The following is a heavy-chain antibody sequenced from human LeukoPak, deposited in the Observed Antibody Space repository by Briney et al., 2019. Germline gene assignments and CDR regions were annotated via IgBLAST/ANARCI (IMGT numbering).Heavy chain of an antibody. CDR3: ARVLVAGNTGYYMDV. CDR2: IHYSGST. J-gene: IGHJ6*03. Sequence: PSETLSLTCTVSGGSISSYYWSWIRQPPGEGLECIGYIHYSGSTYYNPSLKSRVTISVDTSKNQFSLKLSSVTAADTAVYYCARVLVAGNTGYYMDVWGKGITVTVSS. D-gene: IGHD6-19*01. V-gene: IGHV4-59*01. CDR1: GGSISSYY.